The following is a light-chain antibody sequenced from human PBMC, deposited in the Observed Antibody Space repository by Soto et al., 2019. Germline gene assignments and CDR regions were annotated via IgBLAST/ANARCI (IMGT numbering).Light chain of an antibody. CDR3: HQTKSVPLT. Sequence: DIQMTQSPSSVSASVGDRVTITCRASQGIISCLAWCKQKPGKAPKLLIYAASSMQSGVPSRFSGSGSGTDFHLPIISLQAQYVATYYCHQTKSVPLTFGGGTKVEIK. CDR1: QGIISC. V-gene: IGKV1-12*01. CDR2: AAS. J-gene: IGKJ4*01.